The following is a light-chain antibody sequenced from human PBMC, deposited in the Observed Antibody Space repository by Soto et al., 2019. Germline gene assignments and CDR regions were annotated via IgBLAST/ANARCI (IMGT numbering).Light chain of an antibody. CDR1: QSISSW. CDR2: KAS. J-gene: IGKJ4*01. V-gene: IGKV1-5*03. CDR3: QQYHTYVT. Sequence: DIQMTQSPSTLSASVGDRVTITCRASQSISSWLAWYQQKPGKAPKLLIYKASSLESGVPSRFSGSRSGTEFTLTISSLQPDDFATYYCQQYHTYVTFGGGTKVEVK.